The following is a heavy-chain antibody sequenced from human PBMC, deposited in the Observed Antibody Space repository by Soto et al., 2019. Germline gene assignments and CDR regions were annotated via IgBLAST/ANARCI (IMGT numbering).Heavy chain of an antibody. Sequence: GASVKVSCKASGYTFTSYDINWVRQATGQGLEWTGWMNPNSGNTGYAQKFQGRVTMTRNTSISTAYMELSSLRSEDTAVYYCARLGVPAAYYYYYGMDVWGQGTTVTVSS. CDR1: GYTFTSYD. J-gene: IGHJ6*02. CDR2: MNPNSGNT. V-gene: IGHV1-8*01. D-gene: IGHD2-2*01. CDR3: ARLGVPAAYYYYYGMDV.